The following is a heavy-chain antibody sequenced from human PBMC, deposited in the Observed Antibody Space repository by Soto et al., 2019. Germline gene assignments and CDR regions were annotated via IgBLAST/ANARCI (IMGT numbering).Heavy chain of an antibody. V-gene: IGHV3-23*01. Sequence: EVQLLESGGGLVQPGGSLRLSCAASGFTFSSYAMSWVRQAPGKGLEWVSAISGSGGSTYYADSVKGRFTISRDNSKNTLYLQMNSLRAEDTAVYYCATVWSGSYQGGVDYWGQGTLVTVSS. CDR1: GFTFSSYA. CDR2: ISGSGGST. J-gene: IGHJ4*02. D-gene: IGHD1-26*01. CDR3: ATVWSGSYQGGVDY.